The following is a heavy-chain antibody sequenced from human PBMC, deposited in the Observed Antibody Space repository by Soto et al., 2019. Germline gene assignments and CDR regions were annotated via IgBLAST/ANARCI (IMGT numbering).Heavy chain of an antibody. CDR2: IWYDGSNK. V-gene: IGHV3-33*01. J-gene: IGHJ2*01. D-gene: IGHD4-17*01. Sequence: QVQLVESGGGVVQPGRSLRLSCAASGFTFSSYGMHWVRQAPGKGLEWVAVIWYDGSNKYYADSVKGRFTISRDNSKNTLYLQMNSLRAEDTAVYYCAREHGTTVTTETPDWYFDLWGRGTLVTVSS. CDR1: GFTFSSYG. CDR3: AREHGTTVTTETPDWYFDL.